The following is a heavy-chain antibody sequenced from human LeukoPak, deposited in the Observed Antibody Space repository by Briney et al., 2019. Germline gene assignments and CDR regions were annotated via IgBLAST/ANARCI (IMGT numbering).Heavy chain of an antibody. D-gene: IGHD1-26*01. CDR1: GFTFSSYT. Sequence: TGGSLRLSCAASGFTFSSYTMNWVRQAPGKGLVWVSSISSSSSYIYYADSVKGRFTISRDNAKNSLYLQMNSLRAEDTAVYYCARVGTTTGLDYWGQGTLVTVSS. CDR3: ARVGTTTGLDY. CDR2: ISSSSSYI. V-gene: IGHV3-21*01. J-gene: IGHJ4*02.